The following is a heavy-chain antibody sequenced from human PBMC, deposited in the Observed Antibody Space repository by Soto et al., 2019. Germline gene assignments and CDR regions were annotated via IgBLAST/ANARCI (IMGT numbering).Heavy chain of an antibody. CDR3: AKHLQYDSGWPLDH. J-gene: IGHJ4*02. CDR1: GYTFTCYY. CDR2: INPNSGGT. V-gene: IGHV1-2*04. D-gene: IGHD6-19*01. Sequence: ASVKVSCKASGYTFTCYYMHLLLQAPGQGLEWMGWINPNSGGTNYAQKFQGWVTMTSDNSKNTLFLQMNSLKAEDTAVYFCAKHLQYDSGWPLDHWGLGTLVTVSS.